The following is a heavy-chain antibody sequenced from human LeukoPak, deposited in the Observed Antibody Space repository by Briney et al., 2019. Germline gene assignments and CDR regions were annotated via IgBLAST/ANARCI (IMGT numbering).Heavy chain of an antibody. Sequence: GASVKVSCRASGYTFTSYGISWVRQAPGQGLEWMGWISAYNGNTNYAQKVQGRVTMTTDTSTSTAYMELRSLRSDDTAVYYCARNLVMTEFDYWGQGTLVTVSS. CDR1: GYTFTSYG. J-gene: IGHJ4*02. CDR2: ISAYNGNT. CDR3: ARNLVMTEFDY. V-gene: IGHV1-18*01. D-gene: IGHD3-9*01.